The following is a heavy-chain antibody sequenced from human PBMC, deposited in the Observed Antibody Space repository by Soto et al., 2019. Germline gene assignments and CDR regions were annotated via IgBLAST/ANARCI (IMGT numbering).Heavy chain of an antibody. CDR3: ASGGDYTWHS. J-gene: IGHJ4*02. CDR2: IFRSGTT. V-gene: IGHV4-4*02. D-gene: IGHD4-17*01. Sequence: QVQLQESGPGLVKPSGTLSLTCAVSGGSVSGDSWWSWVRQPPGKGLEWIGEIFRSGTTNYNPSLKIRITVSIDKPKNQFSLKLTSVTAADTAVYYCASGGDYTWHSWGQGTLVTVSS. CDR1: GGSVSGDSW.